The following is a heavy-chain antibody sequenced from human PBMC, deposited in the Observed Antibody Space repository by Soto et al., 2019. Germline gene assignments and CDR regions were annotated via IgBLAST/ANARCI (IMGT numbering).Heavy chain of an antibody. CDR2: INHSGST. J-gene: IGHJ6*03. D-gene: IGHD3-10*01. Sequence: SDTLSLTCAVYGGSFSGYYWSWIRQPPGKGLEWIGEINHSGSTNYNPSLKSRVTISVDTSKNQFSLKLSSVTAADTAVYYCARASATMVRGTRPYYYYYYYMDVWGKGTTVT. V-gene: IGHV4-34*01. CDR3: ARASATMVRGTRPYYYYYYYMDV. CDR1: GGSFSGYY.